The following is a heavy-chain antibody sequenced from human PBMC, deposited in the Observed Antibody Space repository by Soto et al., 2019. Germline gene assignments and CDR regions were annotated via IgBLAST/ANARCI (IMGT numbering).Heavy chain of an antibody. CDR1: AYSFTGHY. CDR2: INPNSGGT. D-gene: IGHD2-8*01. CDR3: ARGARYCTNGVCSPHFYYYYGMDV. J-gene: IGHJ6*02. Sequence: APVDVSCQPSAYSFTGHYVYWLRQAPWQPLPQLRWINPNSGGTNYAQKFQGRVTMTRDTSISTAYMELSRLRSDDTAVYYCARGARYCTNGVCSPHFYYYYGMDVWGQGTTVTFS. V-gene: IGHV1-2*02.